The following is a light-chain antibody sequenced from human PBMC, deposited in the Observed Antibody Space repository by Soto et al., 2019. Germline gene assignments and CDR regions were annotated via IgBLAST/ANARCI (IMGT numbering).Light chain of an antibody. J-gene: IGKJ1*01. CDR2: DAS. CDR3: QQYNNWPPWT. Sequence: EIVLTQSPGTLSLSPGERATLSCRAIQSVSNNYLAWYQQKPGQAPRLLIYDASNRATGIPARFSGSGSGTEFTLTISSLQSEDFAVYYCQQYNNWPPWTFGQGTKVDI. CDR1: QSVSNN. V-gene: IGKV3D-15*01.